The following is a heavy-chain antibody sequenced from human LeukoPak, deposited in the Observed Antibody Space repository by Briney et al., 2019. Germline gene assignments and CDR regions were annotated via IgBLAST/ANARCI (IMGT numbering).Heavy chain of an antibody. CDR2: INPNSGGT. V-gene: IGHV1-2*02. J-gene: IGHJ4*02. CDR1: GYTLTGYY. D-gene: IGHD2-2*01. CDR3: ARGPDIVVVPAAIPLGY. Sequence: ASVKVSCKASGYTLTGYYMHWVRQAPGQGLEWMGWINPNSGGTNYAQKFQGRVTMTRDTSISTAYMELSRLRSDDTAVYSCARGPDIVVVPAAIPLGYWGQGTLVTVSS.